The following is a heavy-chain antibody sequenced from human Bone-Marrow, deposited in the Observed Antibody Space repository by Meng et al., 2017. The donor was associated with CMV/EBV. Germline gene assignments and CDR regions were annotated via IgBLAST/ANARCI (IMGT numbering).Heavy chain of an antibody. Sequence: SGGSICSSCCGWCWRRRPRGRGLGWVGSIDYGGSTYYDRSLKGRVTISVDTSKNQFYRKLSSVTAADTAVYYCARDRKRWLVHNWFDPWGQGTLVTVSS. CDR3: ARDRKRWLVHNWFDP. D-gene: IGHD6-19*01. J-gene: IGHJ5*02. V-gene: IGHV4-39*07. CDR2: IDYGGST. CDR1: GGSICSSCCG.